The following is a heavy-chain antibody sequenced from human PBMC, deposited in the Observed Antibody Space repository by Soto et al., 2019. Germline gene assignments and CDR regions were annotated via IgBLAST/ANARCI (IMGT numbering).Heavy chain of an antibody. CDR1: GYTFTSYA. CDR2: INDGNGNT. D-gene: IGHD2-21*02. V-gene: IGHV1-3*05. Sequence: QVQLVQSGAEEKKPGASVKVSCKASGYTFTSYAMHWVRQAPGQRLEWMGWINDGNGNTKYSQKFQGRVTITRDTSASIAYMELSSLRSEDTAVYYCARAWVVVTAPDYWGQGSLVTVSS. CDR3: ARAWVVVTAPDY. J-gene: IGHJ4*02.